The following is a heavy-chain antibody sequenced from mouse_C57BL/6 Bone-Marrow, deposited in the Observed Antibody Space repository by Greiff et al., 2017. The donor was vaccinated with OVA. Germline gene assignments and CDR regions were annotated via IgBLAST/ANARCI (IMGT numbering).Heavy chain of an antibody. V-gene: IGHV1-5*01. CDR3: TRCWSAWFAY. J-gene: IGHJ3*01. Sequence: EVQLQQSGTVLARPGASVKMSCKTSGYTFTSYWMHWVKQRPGQGLEWIGAIYPGNSDTSYNQKFKGKAKLTAFTSASTAYMELSSLTNEDSAVYYCTRCWSAWFAYWGQGTLVTVSA. CDR1: GYTFTSYW. CDR2: IYPGNSDT.